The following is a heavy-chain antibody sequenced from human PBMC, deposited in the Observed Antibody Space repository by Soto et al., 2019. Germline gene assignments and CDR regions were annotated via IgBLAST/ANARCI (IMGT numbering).Heavy chain of an antibody. J-gene: IGHJ5*02. Sequence: GGSLRLSCVASGFTFDTYALNWVRQAPGKGLEWVSAIGSSGSTYYADSVKGRFTISRDTPKKTLYLQMDSLRAEDTALYYCVRQQYDFLVDPWGQGTRVTVSS. CDR2: IGSSGST. CDR3: VRQQYDFLVDP. D-gene: IGHD4-4*01. CDR1: GFTFDTYA. V-gene: IGHV3-23*01.